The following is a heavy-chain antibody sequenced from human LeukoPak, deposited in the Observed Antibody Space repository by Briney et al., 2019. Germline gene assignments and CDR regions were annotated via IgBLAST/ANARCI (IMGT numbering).Heavy chain of an antibody. Sequence: GGSLRLSCVASGFTFSSYSMNWVRQAPGKGLEWVAAITGNAGRTFHADSVKGRFTISRDNFKNTVYLQMNSLRAEDTAVYYCAKEEGFDYWGQGTLVTVSS. V-gene: IGHV3-23*01. CDR1: GFTFSSYS. CDR2: ITGNAGRT. CDR3: AKEEGFDY. J-gene: IGHJ4*02.